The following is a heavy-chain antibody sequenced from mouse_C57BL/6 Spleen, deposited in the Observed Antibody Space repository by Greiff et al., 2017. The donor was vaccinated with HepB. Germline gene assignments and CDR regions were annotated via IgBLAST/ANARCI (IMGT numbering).Heavy chain of an antibody. CDR3: ARYYSNFPWFAY. Sequence: EVKLVESGAELVKPGASVKLSCTASGFNIKDYYMHWVKQRTEQGLEWIGRIDPEDGETKYAPKFQGKATITADTSSNTAYLQLSSLTSEDTAVYYCARYYSNFPWFAYWGQGTLVTVSA. D-gene: IGHD2-5*01. V-gene: IGHV14-2*01. CDR2: IDPEDGET. CDR1: GFNIKDYY. J-gene: IGHJ3*01.